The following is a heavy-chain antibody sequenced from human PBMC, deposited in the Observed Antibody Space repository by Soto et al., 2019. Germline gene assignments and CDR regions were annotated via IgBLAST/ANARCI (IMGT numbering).Heavy chain of an antibody. V-gene: IGHV1-69*02. CDR2: IIPILGIA. D-gene: IGHD3-10*01. J-gene: IGHJ4*02. CDR1: GGTFSSYT. CDR3: ARSITMVRGADC. Sequence: QVQLVQSGAEVKKPGSSVKVSCKASGGTFSSYTISWVRQAPGQGLEWMGRIIPILGIANYAQKFQGRITITADKSTSTAYMELSSLRSEDTAVYYCARSITMVRGADCWGQGTLVTVSS.